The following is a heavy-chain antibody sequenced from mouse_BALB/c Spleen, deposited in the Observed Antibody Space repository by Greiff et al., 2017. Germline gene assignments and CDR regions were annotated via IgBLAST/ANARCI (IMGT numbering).Heavy chain of an antibody. Sequence: EVQLQQSGPELVKPGASVKMSCTASGYTFTSYVMHWVKQKPGQGLEWIGYINPYNDGTKYNAKFKGKATLTSDKSSSTAYLELSSLTSEDSAVYYCAGYAWFAYWGQGTLVTVSA. V-gene: IGHV1-14*01. CDR2: INPYNDGT. CDR3: AGYAWFAY. CDR1: GYTFTSYV. J-gene: IGHJ3*01.